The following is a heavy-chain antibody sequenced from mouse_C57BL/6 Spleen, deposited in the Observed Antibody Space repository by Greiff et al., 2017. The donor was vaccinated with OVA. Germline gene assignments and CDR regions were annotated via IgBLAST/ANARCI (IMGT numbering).Heavy chain of an antibody. CDR2: IWWDDDK. D-gene: IGHD2-5*01. V-gene: IGHV8-8*01. CDR3: ARIPYYSSLYYYAMDY. Sequence: QVTLKVSGPGILQPSQTLSLTCSFSGFSLSTFGISLRWIRQPSGNCLEWLAHIWWDDDKYYNPALKSRLTVYKDTSKNQVLLKIANVDTADTATYYSARIPYYSSLYYYAMDYWGQGTSVTVSS. CDR1: GFSLSTFGIS. J-gene: IGHJ4*01.